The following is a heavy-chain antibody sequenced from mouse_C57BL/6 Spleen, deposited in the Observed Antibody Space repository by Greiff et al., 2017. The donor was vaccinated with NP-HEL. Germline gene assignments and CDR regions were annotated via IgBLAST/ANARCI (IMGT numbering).Heavy chain of an antibody. V-gene: IGHV5-4*01. J-gene: IGHJ2*01. Sequence: EVQVVESGGGLVKPGGSLKLSCAASGFTFSSYAMSWVRQTPEKRLEWVATISDGGSYTYYPDNVKGRFTISRDNAKNNLYLQMSHLKSEDTAMYYCARDRGHFDYWGQGTTLTVSS. CDR3: ARDRGHFDY. CDR2: ISDGGSYT. CDR1: GFTFSSYA. D-gene: IGHD3-1*01.